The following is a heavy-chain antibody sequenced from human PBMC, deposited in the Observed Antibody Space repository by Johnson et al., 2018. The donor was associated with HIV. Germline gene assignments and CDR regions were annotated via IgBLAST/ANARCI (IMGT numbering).Heavy chain of an antibody. Sequence: VQLVESGGGLVQPGRSLRLSCAASGFTFDDYAMHWVRQAPGKGLEWVSGISWNSGSIGYADAVKGRFTISRDNAKNSLYLQMNSLRAEDTALYYCAKDYLIAAEVTDAFDIWGQGTMVTFSS. CDR1: GFTFDDYA. J-gene: IGHJ3*02. CDR2: ISWNSGSI. V-gene: IGHV3-9*01. CDR3: AKDYLIAAEVTDAFDI. D-gene: IGHD6-25*01.